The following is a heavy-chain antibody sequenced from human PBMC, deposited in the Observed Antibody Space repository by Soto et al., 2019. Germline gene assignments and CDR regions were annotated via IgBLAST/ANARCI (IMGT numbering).Heavy chain of an antibody. D-gene: IGHD3-3*01. V-gene: IGHV3-9*01. J-gene: IGHJ5*02. CDR3: AKDSSYDFWSGYRWFDP. CDR2: ISWNSGSI. CDR1: GCTFDGYA. Sequence: SLSLSFAASGCTFDGYAMHWVRQAPGKGLAWVSGISWNSGSIGYADSVKGRFTISRDNAKNSLYLQMNSLRAEDTALYYCAKDSSYDFWSGYRWFDPWGQGTLVTVSS.